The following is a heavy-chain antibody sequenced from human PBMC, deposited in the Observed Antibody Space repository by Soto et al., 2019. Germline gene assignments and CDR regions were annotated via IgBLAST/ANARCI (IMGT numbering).Heavy chain of an antibody. V-gene: IGHV4-61*01. CDR2: IYYSGST. J-gene: IGHJ4*02. CDR3: ARVFLVVTAIDY. CDR1: GGSVGSGSYY. Sequence: QVQLQESGPGLVKPSETLSLTCTVSGGSVGSGSYYWSWIRQPPGKGLEWIGYIYYSGSTNYNPSLKSRVTISVDTSKNQFSLKLSSVTAADTAVYYCARVFLVVTAIDYWGQGTLVTVSS. D-gene: IGHD2-21*02.